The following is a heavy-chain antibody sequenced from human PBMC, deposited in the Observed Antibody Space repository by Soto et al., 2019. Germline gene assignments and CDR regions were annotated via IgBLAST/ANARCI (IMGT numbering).Heavy chain of an antibody. CDR1: GYTFTGYY. V-gene: IGHV1-2*02. J-gene: IGHJ6*02. D-gene: IGHD2-2*01. CDR2: INPQTGGT. CDR3: ARERYQVISDGMDV. Sequence: ASVKVSCKASGYTFTGYYIHWVREAPGQGLEWMGWINPQTGGTSYAQKFQGRVTLSRDTSINTAYLELSRLRFDDAAVYFCARERYQVISDGMDVWGQGTTVTVS.